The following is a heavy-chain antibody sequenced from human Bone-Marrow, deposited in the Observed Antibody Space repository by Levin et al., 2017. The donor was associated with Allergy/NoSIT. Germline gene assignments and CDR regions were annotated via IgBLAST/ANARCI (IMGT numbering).Heavy chain of an antibody. CDR2: IRNKEYGEKT. V-gene: IGHV3-49*04. J-gene: IGHJ4*02. Sequence: GGSLRLSCTVSGFIFRDYAMSWVRQAPGKGLEWVAFIRNKEYGEKTQYAASVQGRFIISRDDSTGIAYLQMNSLTIEDTAVYYCIRGYSGYYAEYFYYWGQGTVVTVSS. D-gene: IGHD3-22*01. CDR1: GFIFRDYA. CDR3: IRGYSGYYAEYFYY.